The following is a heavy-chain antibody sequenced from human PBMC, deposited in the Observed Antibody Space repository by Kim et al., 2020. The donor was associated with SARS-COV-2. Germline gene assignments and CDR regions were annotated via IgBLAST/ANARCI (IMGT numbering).Heavy chain of an antibody. V-gene: IGHV4-59*01. CDR1: GGSISSYY. CDR3: ARDGRHDYSNYSAFDI. D-gene: IGHD4-4*01. Sequence: SETLSLTCTVSGGSISSYYWSWIRQPPGKGLEWIGYIYYSGSTNYNPSLKSRVTISVDTSKNQFSLKLSSVTAADTAVYYCARDGRHDYSNYSAFDIWGQGTMVTVSS. J-gene: IGHJ3*02. CDR2: IYYSGST.